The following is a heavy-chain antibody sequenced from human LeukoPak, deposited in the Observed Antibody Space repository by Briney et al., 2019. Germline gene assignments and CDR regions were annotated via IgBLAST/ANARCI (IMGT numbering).Heavy chain of an antibody. CDR3: ARLQGYNRHLDY. CDR1: GGSISSYY. V-gene: IGHV4-59*08. J-gene: IGHJ4*02. CDR2: IYYSGST. D-gene: IGHD1-14*01. Sequence: SETLSLTCTVSGGSISSYYRSWIRQPPGKGLEWIGYIYYSGSTNYNPSLKSRVTISVDTSKNQFSLKLSSVTAADTAVYYCARLQGYNRHLDYWGQGTLVTVSS.